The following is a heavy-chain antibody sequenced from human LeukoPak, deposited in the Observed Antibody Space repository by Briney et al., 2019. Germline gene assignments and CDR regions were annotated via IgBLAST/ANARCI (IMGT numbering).Heavy chain of an antibody. V-gene: IGHV1-2*02. CDR3: ARDDYGGNSGLFDY. CDR2: INPNSGVT. J-gene: IGHJ4*01. Sequence: GASVKVSCKASGYTFSGFYIHWVRQAPGQGLEWMGWINPNSGVTNYAQKFQGRVTITTETSTSTAYMELRSLRCDDTAVYYCARDDYGGNSGLFDYWGHGTLVTVSS. CDR1: GYTFSGFY. D-gene: IGHD4-23*01.